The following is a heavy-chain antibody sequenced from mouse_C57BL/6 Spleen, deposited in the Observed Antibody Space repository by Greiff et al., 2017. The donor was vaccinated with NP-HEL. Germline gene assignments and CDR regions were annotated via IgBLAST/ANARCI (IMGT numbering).Heavy chain of an antibody. CDR1: GFTFSDYG. CDR2: ISSGSSTI. Sequence: EVKLVESGGGLVKPGGSLKLSCAASGFTFSDYGMHWVRQAPEKGLEWVAYISSGSSTIYYADTVKGRFTISRDKAKNTLFLQMTSLRSEDTTMYYCASSMITTDYYAMDYWGQGTSVTVSA. CDR3: ASSMITTDYYAMDY. V-gene: IGHV5-17*01. J-gene: IGHJ4*01. D-gene: IGHD2-4*01.